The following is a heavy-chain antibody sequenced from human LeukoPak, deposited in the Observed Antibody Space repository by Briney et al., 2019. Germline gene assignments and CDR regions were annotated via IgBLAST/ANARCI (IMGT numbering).Heavy chain of an antibody. V-gene: IGHV3-30*04. CDR2: ISYDGSNK. J-gene: IGHJ4*02. CDR3: ARAEPYSSSWYTVLDY. CDR1: GFSFSSYA. Sequence: GWSVSLSCAASGFSFSSYAMHWVRQAPAKGLEWVAVISYDGSNKYYADSVKGRFTITRDNSKNTLYLQMNRLRAEDTAVYYCARAEPYSSSWYTVLDYWGQGTLVTVSS. D-gene: IGHD6-13*01.